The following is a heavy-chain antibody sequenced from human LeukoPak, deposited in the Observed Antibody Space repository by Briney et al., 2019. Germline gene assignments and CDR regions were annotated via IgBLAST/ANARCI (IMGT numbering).Heavy chain of an antibody. Sequence: PGGSLRLSCAASGFTFSSYGMHWVRQAPGKGLEWVAVISYDGSNKYYADSVKGRFTISRDNSKNTLYLQMNSLRAEDTAVYYCAKEPVHYDISFWFDPWGQGTLVTVSS. CDR2: ISYDGSNK. D-gene: IGHD3-9*01. V-gene: IGHV3-30*18. CDR1: GFTFSSYG. CDR3: AKEPVHYDISFWFDP. J-gene: IGHJ5*02.